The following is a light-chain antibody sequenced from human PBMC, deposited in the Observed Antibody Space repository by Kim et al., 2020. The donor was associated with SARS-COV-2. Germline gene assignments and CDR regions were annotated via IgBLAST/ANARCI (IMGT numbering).Light chain of an antibody. V-gene: IGKV1-8*01. Sequence: ASTGDSITITCRASQRISSYLAWYQQKPGKAPNLLIYAASTLQSGVPSRFSGSGSGTDFTLTISCLQSEDFATYYCQQYYDYPRTFGQGTKVDIK. J-gene: IGKJ1*01. CDR2: AAS. CDR3: QQYYDYPRT. CDR1: QRISSY.